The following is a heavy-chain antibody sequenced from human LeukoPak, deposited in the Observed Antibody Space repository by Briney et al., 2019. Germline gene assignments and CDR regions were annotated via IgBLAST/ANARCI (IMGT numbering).Heavy chain of an antibody. J-gene: IGHJ6*02. CDR1: GGSITSNW. V-gene: IGHV4-4*02. D-gene: IGHD3-10*01. CDR2: IYHIGST. CDR3: AREAVAGGSGSNYYYYGMDV. Sequence: PSGTLSLTCAVSGGSITSNWWSWVRQPPGKGLEWIGEIYHIGSTNYNPSLKSRVTISVDTSKNQFSLKLSSVTAADTAVYYCAREAVAGGSGSNYYYYGMDVWGQGTTVTVSS.